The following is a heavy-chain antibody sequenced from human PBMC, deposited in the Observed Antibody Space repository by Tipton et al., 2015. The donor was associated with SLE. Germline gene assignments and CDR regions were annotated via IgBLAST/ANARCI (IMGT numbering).Heavy chain of an antibody. CDR1: GGSFSGYC. Sequence: TLSLTCAVYGGSFSGYCWSWIRQPPGKGLEWIGEINHSGSTNYNPSLKSRVTVSVDTSKNQFSLKLSSVTAADTAVYYCARNGNTMVRGVPTDWGQGTLVTVSS. D-gene: IGHD3-10*01. CDR3: ARNGNTMVRGVPTD. CDR2: INHSGST. V-gene: IGHV4-34*01. J-gene: IGHJ4*02.